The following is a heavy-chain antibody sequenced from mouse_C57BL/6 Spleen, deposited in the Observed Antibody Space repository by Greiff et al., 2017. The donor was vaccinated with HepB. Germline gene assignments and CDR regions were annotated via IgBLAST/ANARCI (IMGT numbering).Heavy chain of an antibody. CDR2: ISSGGDYI. V-gene: IGHV5-9-1*02. J-gene: IGHJ1*03. CDR1: GFTFSSYA. D-gene: IGHD2-4*01. Sequence: EVQRVESGEGLVKPGGSLKLSCAASGFTFSSYAMSWVRQTPEKRLEWVAYISSGGDYIYYADTVKGRFTISRDNARNTLYLQMSSLKSEDTAMYYCTRGGGYDYGWYFDVWGTGTTVTVSS. CDR3: TRGGGYDYGWYFDV.